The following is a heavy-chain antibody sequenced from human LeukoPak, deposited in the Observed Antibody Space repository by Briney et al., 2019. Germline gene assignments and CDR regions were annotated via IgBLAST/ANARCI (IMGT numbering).Heavy chain of an antibody. CDR3: AREVGATGNDWFDP. CDR1: GYAFTSYY. Sequence: ASVKVSCKASGYAFTSYYMHWVRQAPGQGVEWMGIINPSGGSTTYAQKFQGRVTLTSDTSTSTVYMDLSGLRFDDTAVYYCAREVGATGNDWFDPWGQGTLVTVSS. D-gene: IGHD1-26*01. CDR2: INPSGGST. V-gene: IGHV1-46*01. J-gene: IGHJ5*02.